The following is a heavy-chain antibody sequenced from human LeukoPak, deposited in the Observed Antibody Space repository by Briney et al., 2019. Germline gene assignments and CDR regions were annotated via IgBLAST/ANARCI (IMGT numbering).Heavy chain of an antibody. CDR3: AKGTTAFMPPAFDI. CDR2: ISYDGSNK. Sequence: PGGSLRLSCAASGFTFSSYGMHWVRQAPGKGLEWVAVISYDGSNKYYADSVKGRFTISRDNSKNTLYLQMNSLRAEDTAVYYCAKGTTAFMPPAFDIWGQGTMVTVSS. CDR1: GFTFSSYG. J-gene: IGHJ3*02. V-gene: IGHV3-30*18. D-gene: IGHD2-2*01.